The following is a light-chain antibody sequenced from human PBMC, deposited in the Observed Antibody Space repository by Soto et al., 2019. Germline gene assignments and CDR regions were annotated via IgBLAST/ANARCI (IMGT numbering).Light chain of an antibody. CDR2: EVA. Sequence: QSALTQPPSVSGSPGQSVAISCTGTSSDIGAYNRVSWYQRPPGTAPKLIIYEVANRPSGVPARFSGSKSGDTASLTISGLQAEDEADYYCSSFTTSTTWVFGGGTK. J-gene: IGLJ3*02. CDR3: SSFTTSTTWV. V-gene: IGLV2-18*02. CDR1: SSDIGAYNR.